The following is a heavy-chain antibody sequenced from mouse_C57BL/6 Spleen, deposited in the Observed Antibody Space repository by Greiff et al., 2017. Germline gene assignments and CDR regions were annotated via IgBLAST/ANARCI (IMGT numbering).Heavy chain of an antibody. Sequence: VQLQQPGAELVKPGASVKMSCKASGYTFTSYWITWVKQRPGQGLEWIGDIYPGSGITTYNEKFKSKATLTVDTSSSPAYMQLSSLTSEDSAVDYCARRGLEGAMDYWGQGTSVTVSS. J-gene: IGHJ4*01. D-gene: IGHD3-3*01. CDR3: ARRGLEGAMDY. CDR2: IYPGSGIT. V-gene: IGHV1-55*01. CDR1: GYTFTSYW.